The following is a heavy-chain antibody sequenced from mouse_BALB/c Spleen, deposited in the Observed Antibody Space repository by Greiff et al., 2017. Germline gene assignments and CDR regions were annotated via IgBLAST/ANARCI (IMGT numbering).Heavy chain of an antibody. V-gene: IGHV2-9*02. CDR3: ARDKGTGIYYFDY. Sequence: VMLVESGPGLVAPSQSLSITCTVSGFSLTSYGVHWVRQPPGKGLEWLGVIWAGGSTNYNSALMSRLSISKDNSKSQVFLKMNSLQTDDTAMYYCARDKGTGIYYFDYWGQGTTLTVSS. CDR2: IWAGGST. CDR1: GFSLTSYG. J-gene: IGHJ2*01. D-gene: IGHD4-1*01.